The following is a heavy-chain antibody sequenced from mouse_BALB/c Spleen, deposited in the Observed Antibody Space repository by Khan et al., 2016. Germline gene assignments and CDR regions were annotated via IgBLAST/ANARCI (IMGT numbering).Heavy chain of an antibody. V-gene: IGHV4-1*02. CDR1: GFDFSRYW. J-gene: IGHJ2*01. D-gene: IGHD1-1*01. Sequence: EVKLLESGGGLVQPGGSLKLSCAASGFDFSRYWMSWVRQAPGKGLEWIGEINPDSSTINYTPSLQDKFIISRDNAKNTLNLQMSEARLEATALYFCGRPAYYGYLDCWGQGTTLTVSS. CDR2: INPDSSTI. CDR3: GRPAYYGYLDC.